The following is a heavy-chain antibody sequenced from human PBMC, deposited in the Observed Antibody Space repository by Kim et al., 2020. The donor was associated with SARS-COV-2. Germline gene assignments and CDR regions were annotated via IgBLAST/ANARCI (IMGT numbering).Heavy chain of an antibody. J-gene: IGHJ2*01. CDR2: INHSRST. V-gene: IGHV4-34*01. CDR1: GGSFSGYY. D-gene: IGHD3-3*01. Sequence: SETLSPTCAVYGGSFSGYYWRWIRQPPGKGLEWIGEINHSRSTNYNPSLKSRVTISVDTSKNQFSLKLSSVTAADTAVYYCARAAFSLPIWYFDLWGRGTLVTVSS. CDR3: ARAAFSLPIWYFDL.